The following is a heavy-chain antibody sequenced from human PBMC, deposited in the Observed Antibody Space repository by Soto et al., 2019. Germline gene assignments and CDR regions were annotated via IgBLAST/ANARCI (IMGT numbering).Heavy chain of an antibody. CDR2: IYSDGGT. CDR3: ATRMTTAPY. D-gene: IGHD4-17*01. J-gene: IGHJ4*02. Sequence: LRLSCAASGFTVSNNYLSWVRQAPGKGLQWVSLIYSDGGTDYAESVKGRFTISRDNSKNTLYLQMNSLKAEDTAIYYCATRMTTAPYWGQGTLVT. CDR1: GFTVSNNY. V-gene: IGHV3-66*01.